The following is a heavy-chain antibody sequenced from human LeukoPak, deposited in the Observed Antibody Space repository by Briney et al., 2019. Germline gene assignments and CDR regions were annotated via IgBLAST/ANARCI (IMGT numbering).Heavy chain of an antibody. D-gene: IGHD2-2*02. CDR2: YHSGST. V-gene: IGHV4-30-2*01. Sequence: YHSGSTYYNPSLKSRVTISLDRSKNQFSLNLSSVTAADTAVYYCARIYCSGTSCYNYFDCWGQGTLVTVSS. J-gene: IGHJ4*02. CDR3: ARIYCSGTSCYNYFDC.